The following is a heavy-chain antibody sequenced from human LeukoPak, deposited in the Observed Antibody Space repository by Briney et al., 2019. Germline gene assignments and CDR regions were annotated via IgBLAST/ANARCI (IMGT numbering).Heavy chain of an antibody. J-gene: IGHJ4*02. CDR3: ARRCSGGSCSGGFDY. CDR2: INPNSGET. CDR1: EYTFTGYY. V-gene: IGHV1-2*06. Sequence: GASVKVSCKASEYTFTGYYIHWVRQAPGQGLEWMGRINPNSGETIYAQKFQGRVTMTRDTSIRTAYMEVGRLRSDDTAVYYCARRCSGGSCSGGFDYWGQGTLVTVSS. D-gene: IGHD2-15*01.